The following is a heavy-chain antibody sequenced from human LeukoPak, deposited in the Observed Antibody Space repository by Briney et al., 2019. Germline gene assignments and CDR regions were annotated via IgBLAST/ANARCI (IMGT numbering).Heavy chain of an antibody. J-gene: IGHJ5*02. V-gene: IGHV3-23*01. D-gene: IGHD2-21*01. CDR3: ASLINIVVVIAILLAWFDP. CDR2: ISGSGGST. CDR1: GFTFSSYA. Sequence: GGSLRLSCAASGFTFSSYAMSWVRQAPGKGLEWVSAISGSGGSTYYADSVKGRFTISRDNSKNTLYLQMNSLRAEDTAVYYCASLINIVVVIAILLAWFDPWGQGTLVTVPS.